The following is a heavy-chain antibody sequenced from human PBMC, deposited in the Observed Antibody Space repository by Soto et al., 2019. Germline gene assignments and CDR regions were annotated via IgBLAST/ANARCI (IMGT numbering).Heavy chain of an antibody. CDR1: GGSISSGDYY. D-gene: IGHD3-3*01. J-gene: IGHJ4*02. V-gene: IGHV4-30-4*01. CDR3: ARDSTPRRGLESGHYDDGVRGGFDY. Sequence: QVQLQESGPGLVKPSQTLSLTCTVSGGSISSGDYYWSWIRQPPGKGLEWIGYIYYSGSTYYNPSLRRQVTISVDTSKNQCSLKLSSVTAADTAVYYCARDSTPRRGLESGHYDDGVRGGFDYWGQGTPVTVSS. CDR2: IYYSGST.